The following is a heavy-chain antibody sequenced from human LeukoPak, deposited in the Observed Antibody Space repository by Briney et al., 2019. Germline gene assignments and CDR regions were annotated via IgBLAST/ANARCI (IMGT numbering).Heavy chain of an antibody. CDR1: GYTFTGYY. Sequence: GASVKVSCKASGYTFTGYYMHWVRQAPGQGLGWMGWINPNSGGTNYAQKFQGRVTMTRDTSISTAYMELSRLRSDDTAVYYCASRVAMLWFGESDLDYWGQGTLVTVSS. D-gene: IGHD3-10*01. V-gene: IGHV1-2*02. J-gene: IGHJ4*02. CDR3: ASRVAMLWFGESDLDY. CDR2: INPNSGGT.